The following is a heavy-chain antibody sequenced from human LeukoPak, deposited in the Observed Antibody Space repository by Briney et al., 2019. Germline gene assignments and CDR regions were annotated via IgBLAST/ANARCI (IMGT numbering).Heavy chain of an antibody. Sequence: ASVKVSCKASGYTFTSYDINWVRQATGKGLEWMGWMNPNSGNTGYAQKFQGRATMTRNTSISTAYMELSSLRSEDTAVYYCARPYDSSGYYYSYWGQGTLVTVSS. CDR2: MNPNSGNT. V-gene: IGHV1-8*01. J-gene: IGHJ4*02. CDR1: GYTFTSYD. D-gene: IGHD3-22*01. CDR3: ARPYDSSGYYYSY.